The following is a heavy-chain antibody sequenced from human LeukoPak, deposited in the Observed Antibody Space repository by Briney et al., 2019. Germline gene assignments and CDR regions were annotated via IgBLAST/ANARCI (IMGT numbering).Heavy chain of an antibody. CDR3: ARGWELLPASWFDP. CDR1: GGSISSYY. CDR2: IYYSGST. J-gene: IGHJ5*02. Sequence: PSETLSLTCTVSGGSISSYYWSWIRQPPGKGLEWIGYIYYSGSTNYNPSLKSRVTISVDTSKNQFSLKLSSVTAADTAVYYCARGWELLPASWFDPWGQGTLVTVSS. D-gene: IGHD1-26*01. V-gene: IGHV4-59*01.